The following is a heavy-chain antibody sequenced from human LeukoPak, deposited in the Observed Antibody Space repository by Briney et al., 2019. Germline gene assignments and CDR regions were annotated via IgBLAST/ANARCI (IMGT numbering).Heavy chain of an antibody. Sequence: GASVKVSCKASGGTFSSYAISWVRQAPGQGLEWMGGIIPTFGTANYAQKFQGRVTITTDESTSTAYMELSSLRSEDTAVYYCARGVAAHTYYYYYMDVWGKGTPVTVS. CDR3: ARGVAAHTYYYYYMDV. CDR1: GGTFSSYA. V-gene: IGHV1-69*05. D-gene: IGHD6-6*01. CDR2: IIPTFGTA. J-gene: IGHJ6*03.